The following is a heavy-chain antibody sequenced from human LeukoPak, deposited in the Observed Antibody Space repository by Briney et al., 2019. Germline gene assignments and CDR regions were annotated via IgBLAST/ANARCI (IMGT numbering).Heavy chain of an antibody. V-gene: IGHV3-30*18. D-gene: IGHD5-12*01. CDR1: AFTFSNYA. Sequence: GGSLRLSCAASAFTFSNYAMLWVRQAPGKGLEWVALISYDGSNKYYADSVKGRFTISRDNSKNPLYLQMNSLRAEDTAVYYCAKGLSMVATTGFDYWGQGTLVTVSS. J-gene: IGHJ4*02. CDR2: ISYDGSNK. CDR3: AKGLSMVATTGFDY.